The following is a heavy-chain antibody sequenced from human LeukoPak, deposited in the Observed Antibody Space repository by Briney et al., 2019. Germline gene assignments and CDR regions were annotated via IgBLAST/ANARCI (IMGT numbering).Heavy chain of an antibody. D-gene: IGHD3-22*01. V-gene: IGHV4-4*07. CDR3: ARVSNYYDSSGYYYIFDY. CDR1: DGPISNYY. J-gene: IGHJ4*02. Sequence: SETLSLTCTVSDGPISNYYWSWIRQPAGKALEWIERIYTSGITIYNPTLKSRVAISVDKSKNQFSLRLSSVTAADTAVYYCARVSNYYDSSGYYYIFDYWGQGTLVTVSS. CDR2: IYTSGIT.